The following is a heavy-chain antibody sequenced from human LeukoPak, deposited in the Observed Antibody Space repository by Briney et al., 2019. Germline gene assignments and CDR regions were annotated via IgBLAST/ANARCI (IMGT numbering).Heavy chain of an antibody. CDR1: GFTFSDYY. J-gene: IGHJ5*02. D-gene: IGHD2-2*01. Sequence: GGSLRLSCAASGFTFSDYYMSWIRQAPGKGLEWVSYISSSGSTIYYADSVKGRFTISRDNAKNSLYLQINSLRAEDTAVYYWARSIVVVPAAKRQWFDPWGQGTLVTVSS. V-gene: IGHV3-11*04. CDR3: ARSIVVVPAAKRQWFDP. CDR2: ISSSGSTI.